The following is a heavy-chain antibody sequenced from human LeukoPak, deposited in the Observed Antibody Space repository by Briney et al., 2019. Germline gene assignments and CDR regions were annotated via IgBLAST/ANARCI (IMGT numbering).Heavy chain of an antibody. J-gene: IGHJ4*02. V-gene: IGHV3-30*04. CDR3: AVGDNLGQLSSSFDY. Sequence: GRSLRLSCEASRFTFSTYAMHWVRQAPGKGLEWVAVISYDGSNQFYADSVKGRFIISRDNSKNTLYVQMNSLRTEDTAVYYCAVGDNLGQLSSSFDYWGQGTLVTVSS. CDR2: ISYDGSNQ. CDR1: RFTFSTYA. D-gene: IGHD3-10*01.